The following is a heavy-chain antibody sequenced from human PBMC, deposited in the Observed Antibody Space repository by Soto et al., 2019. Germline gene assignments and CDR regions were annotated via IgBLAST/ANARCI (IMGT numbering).Heavy chain of an antibody. J-gene: IGHJ4*02. D-gene: IGHD5-12*01. V-gene: IGHV4-30-2*01. Sequence: SETLSLTCTVSGGSFSSGSYSWSWIRQPPGKGLEWIGYIYHSGSTYYNPSLKSRVTISVDRSKNQFSLKLSSVTAADTAVYYCAREGYSGYDSPGYFDYWGQGTLVTVSS. CDR3: AREGYSGYDSPGYFDY. CDR2: IYHSGST. CDR1: GGSFSSGSYS.